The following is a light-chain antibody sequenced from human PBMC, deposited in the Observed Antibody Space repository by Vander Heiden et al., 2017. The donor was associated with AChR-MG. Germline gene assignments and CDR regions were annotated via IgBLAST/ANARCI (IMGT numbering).Light chain of an antibody. Sequence: SVLTQPPSASGTPGQRVTISCSGSSSNIGSNYVYGYQQLPGTAPKLLINRNNQRPSGVPDRFSGSKSGTSASLAISGLRSEDEADYYCAAWDDSLSRVFGTGTKVTVL. CDR1: SSNIGSNY. V-gene: IGLV1-47*01. CDR2: RNN. CDR3: AAWDDSLSRV. J-gene: IGLJ1*01.